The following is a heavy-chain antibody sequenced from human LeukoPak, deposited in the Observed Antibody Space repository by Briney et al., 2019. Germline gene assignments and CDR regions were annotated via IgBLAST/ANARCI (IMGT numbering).Heavy chain of an antibody. J-gene: IGHJ5*02. CDR2: MNPNSGNT. Sequence: ASXKVSCKASGYTFTSYDINWVRQATGQGLEWMGWMNPNSGNTGYAQKFQGRVTITRNTSISTAYMELSSLRSEDTAVYYCAGLAYCSSTSCYGFDPWGQGTLVTVSS. CDR3: AGLAYCSSTSCYGFDP. CDR1: GYTFTSYD. V-gene: IGHV1-8*03. D-gene: IGHD2-2*01.